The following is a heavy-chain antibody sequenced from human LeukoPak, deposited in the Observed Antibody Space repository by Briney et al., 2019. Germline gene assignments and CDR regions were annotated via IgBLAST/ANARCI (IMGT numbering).Heavy chain of an antibody. CDR2: INPNRGGR. D-gene: IGHD3-10*01. Sequence: ASVKVSCKASGYTFTGYYMHWVRQAPGQGLEWMGWINPNRGGRNYAQKFQGWVTMTRDTSISTAYMELSRLRSDDTAVYYCARGDFIRLITMVRGVIPPDYYYYGMDVWGKGTTATVSS. CDR1: GYTFTGYY. J-gene: IGHJ6*04. V-gene: IGHV1-2*04. CDR3: ARGDFIRLITMVRGVIPPDYYYYGMDV.